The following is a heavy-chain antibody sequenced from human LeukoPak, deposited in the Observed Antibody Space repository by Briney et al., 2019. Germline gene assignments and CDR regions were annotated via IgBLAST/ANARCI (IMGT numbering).Heavy chain of an antibody. CDR3: ARDGAFDY. V-gene: IGHV1-69*04. J-gene: IGHJ4*02. CDR2: ITPILGIA. Sequence: GASVKVSCKASGGTFSSYAINWVRQAPGQGLEWMGRITPILGIANYAQKFQGRVTITADKSTSTAYMELGRLKSDDTAVYYCARDGAFDYWGQGTLVTVSS. CDR1: GGTFSSYA.